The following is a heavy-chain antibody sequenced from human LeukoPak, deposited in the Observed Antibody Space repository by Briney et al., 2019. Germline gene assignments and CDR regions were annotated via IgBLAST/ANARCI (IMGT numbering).Heavy chain of an antibody. D-gene: IGHD3-3*01. Sequence: GRSLTLSCEDSGFTFRSYEMNWVRQAPGKGLEWIAYLSSSGSAFSYADSVKGRFTNARDNAKNSVYLEMNSLRADDTAVYYCARSARLMKGVVEVTALDDWGQGTLVTVSS. J-gene: IGHJ4*02. CDR2: LSSSGSAF. CDR1: GFTFRSYE. V-gene: IGHV3-48*03. CDR3: ARSARLMKGVVEVTALDD.